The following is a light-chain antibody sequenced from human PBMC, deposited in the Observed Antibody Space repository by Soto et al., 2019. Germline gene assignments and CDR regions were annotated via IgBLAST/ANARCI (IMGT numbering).Light chain of an antibody. V-gene: IGLV1-40*01. J-gene: IGLJ2*01. CDR3: QSYDSSLV. CDR1: SSNIGAGYD. Sequence: QSALTQPASVSGAPGQRVTISCTGSSSNIGAGYDVHWYQQVPGTAPKLLIYGNINRPSGVPDRFSGSKSGTSASLAITGLQAEDEAEYYCQSYDSSLVFGGGTKLTVL. CDR2: GNI.